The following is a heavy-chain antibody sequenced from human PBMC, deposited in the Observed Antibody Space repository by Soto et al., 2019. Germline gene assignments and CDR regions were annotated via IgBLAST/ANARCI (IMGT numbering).Heavy chain of an antibody. J-gene: IGHJ1*01. CDR2: IRPDNGNR. CDR3: ARDTESNRYND. CDR1: GYTFGTRG. V-gene: IGHV1-18*01. Sequence: QVQVLQSGPEVKRPGASVTVSCKTSGYTFGTRGIAWGRQAPGQGLEGGGWIRPDNGNRKSAQRLQGRVTLTTDTSASTAYMELRSLTSDDTAMYYCARDTESNRYNDWGQGTLVTVSS. D-gene: IGHD1-20*01.